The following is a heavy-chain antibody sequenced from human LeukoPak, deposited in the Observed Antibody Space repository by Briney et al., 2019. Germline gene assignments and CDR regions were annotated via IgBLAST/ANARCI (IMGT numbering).Heavy chain of an antibody. CDR1: GGSFSGYY. V-gene: IGHV4-34*01. CDR3: AHAGYCSGGSCNPLQGFDP. J-gene: IGHJ5*02. Sequence: SETLSLTCAIYGGSFSGYYWSWIRQPPGKGLEWIGEINHSGSTNYNPSLKSRVTISVDTSKNQFSLKLSSVTAADTAVYYCAHAGYCSGGSCNPLQGFDPWGQGTLVTVSS. D-gene: IGHD2-15*01. CDR2: INHSGST.